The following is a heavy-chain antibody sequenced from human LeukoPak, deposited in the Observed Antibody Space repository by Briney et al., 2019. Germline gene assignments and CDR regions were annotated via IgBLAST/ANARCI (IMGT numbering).Heavy chain of an antibody. CDR2: IYYSGST. CDR3: ARVTYYYYMDV. J-gene: IGHJ6*03. Sequence: PSETLSLTCTVSGGSISSGSYYWSWIRQPPGKGLEWIGYIYYSGSTNYNPSLKNRVTISLDTSINQFSLKLSSVTAADTAVYYCARVTYYYYMDVWGKGTTVTVSS. CDR1: GGSISSGSYY. V-gene: IGHV4-61*01.